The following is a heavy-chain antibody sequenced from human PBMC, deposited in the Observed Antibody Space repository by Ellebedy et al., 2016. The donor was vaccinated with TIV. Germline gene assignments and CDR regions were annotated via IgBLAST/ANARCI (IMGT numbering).Heavy chain of an antibody. CDR2: IYYSGST. J-gene: IGHJ3*02. CDR3: ARPGMPLLFDAFDI. CDR1: GGSISSGDYY. V-gene: IGHV4-39*02. Sequence: SEILSLTCTVSGGSISSGDYYWSWIRQPPGKGLEWIGSIYYSGSTNYNPFLKSRVTIFVDTSKNHLSLKLSSVTAADTAVYYCARPGMPLLFDAFDIWGQGTMVTVSS. D-gene: IGHD1-14*01.